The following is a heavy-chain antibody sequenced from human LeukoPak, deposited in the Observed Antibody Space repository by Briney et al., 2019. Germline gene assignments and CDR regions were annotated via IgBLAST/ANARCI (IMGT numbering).Heavy chain of an antibody. CDR1: GFTFSNYV. J-gene: IGHJ4*02. CDR2: ISVSGGTT. Sequence: PGGSLRLSCAASGFTFSNYVMTWVRQAPGKGLDWVSGISVSGGTTYYADSVKGRFTISRDNSKDALYLQMNSLRVDDTAIYYCAILKSGYWGQGTLVTVSS. V-gene: IGHV3-23*01. D-gene: IGHD7-27*01. CDR3: AILKSGY.